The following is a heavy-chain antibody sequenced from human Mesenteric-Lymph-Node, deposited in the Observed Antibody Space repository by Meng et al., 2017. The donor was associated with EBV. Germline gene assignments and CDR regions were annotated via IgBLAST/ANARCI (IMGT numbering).Heavy chain of an antibody. Sequence: QVLLQESGPGLVKPSETLSLTCTVSGGSINSYFWTWIRQPPGKGLEWIGYIYDSENTNYNPSLKSRVTISTDTSKKQFSLKLTSVTAADTAVYFCARGWSSSWNYFDYWGQGTLVTVSS. V-gene: IGHV4-59*01. D-gene: IGHD6-13*01. CDR1: GGSINSYF. J-gene: IGHJ4*02. CDR2: IYDSENT. CDR3: ARGWSSSWNYFDY.